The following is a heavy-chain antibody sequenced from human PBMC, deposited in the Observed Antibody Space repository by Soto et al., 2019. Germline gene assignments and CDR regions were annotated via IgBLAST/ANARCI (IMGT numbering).Heavy chain of an antibody. V-gene: IGHV3-48*01. Sequence: EVQLVESGGGLVQPGGSLRLSCAASGFTFSTYSMNWVRQAPGKGLEWVSYISGISSTIYYADSVKGRFTISRDNAKNSLYLQMNNLRAEDTAVYYCAGSTQLWFGPTPDYGGQGTLVTVSS. D-gene: IGHD3-10*01. CDR2: ISGISSTI. CDR3: AGSTQLWFGPTPDY. J-gene: IGHJ4*02. CDR1: GFTFSTYS.